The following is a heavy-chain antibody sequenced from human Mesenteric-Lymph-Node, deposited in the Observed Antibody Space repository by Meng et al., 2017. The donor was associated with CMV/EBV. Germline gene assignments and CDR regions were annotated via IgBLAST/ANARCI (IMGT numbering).Heavy chain of an antibody. CDR3: ARAPYYESSGYYSPAGMDV. J-gene: IGHJ6*02. CDR2: TNYRSKWYN. V-gene: IGHV6-1*01. CDR1: GDSVSSNSAA. Sequence: SQTLSLTCAISGDSVSSNSAAWNWIRQSPSRGLEWLRTTNYRSKWYNDYAVSVKSRITINPDTSKNQFSLQLNSVTPEDTAVYYCARAPYYESSGYYSPAGMDVWGQGTTVTVSS. D-gene: IGHD3-22*01.